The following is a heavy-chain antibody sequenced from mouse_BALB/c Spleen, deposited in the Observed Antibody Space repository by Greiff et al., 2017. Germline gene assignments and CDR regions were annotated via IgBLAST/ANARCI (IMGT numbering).Heavy chain of an antibody. CDR1: GYAFTNYL. J-gene: IGHJ1*01. CDR3: ARAYYRYDGYFDV. V-gene: IGHV1-54*03. CDR2: INPGSGGT. Sequence: QVQLKESGAELVRPGTSVKVSCKASGYAFTNYLIEWVKQRPGQGLEWIGVINPGSGGTNYNEKFKGKATLTADKSSSTAYMQLSSLTSDDSAVYFCARAYYRYDGYFDVWGAGTTVTVSS. D-gene: IGHD2-14*01.